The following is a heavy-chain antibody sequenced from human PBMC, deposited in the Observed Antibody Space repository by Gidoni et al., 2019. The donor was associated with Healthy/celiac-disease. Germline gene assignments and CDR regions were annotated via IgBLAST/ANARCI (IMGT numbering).Heavy chain of an antibody. V-gene: IGHV3-30*18. J-gene: IGHJ4*02. CDR3: AKDRGGGLRPRAFDY. D-gene: IGHD5-12*01. Sequence: QVQLVESGGGVVQPGRSLRLSCAASGFTFRSYGMHWVRQAPGKGLEWVAVISYDGSNKYYADSVKGRFTISRDNSKNTLYLQMNSLRAEDTAVYYCAKDRGGGLRPRAFDYWGQGTLVTVSS. CDR1: GFTFRSYG. CDR2: ISYDGSNK.